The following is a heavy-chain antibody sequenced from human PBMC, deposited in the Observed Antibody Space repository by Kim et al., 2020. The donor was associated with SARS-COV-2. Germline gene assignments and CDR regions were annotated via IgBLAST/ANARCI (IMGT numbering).Heavy chain of an antibody. Sequence: GGSLTLSCAASRFTFGTYAMSWVRQAPGKGLEWVSTISGGGINTYYAGSVKGRFTISRDNSKNTLYLQMNSLGAEDTAVYYCAKGQTSDWYVGFDYWGQG. CDR3: AKGQTSDWYVGFDY. D-gene: IGHD6-19*01. CDR2: ISGGGINT. J-gene: IGHJ4*02. CDR1: RFTFGTYA. V-gene: IGHV3-23*01.